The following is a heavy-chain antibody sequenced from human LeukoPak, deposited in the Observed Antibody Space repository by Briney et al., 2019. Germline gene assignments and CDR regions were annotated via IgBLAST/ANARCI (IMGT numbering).Heavy chain of an antibody. CDR3: ARGGGNGGGWVGHYYYMDV. CDR1: GYSISSGYY. D-gene: IGHD4-23*01. Sequence: SETLSLTCSVSGYSISSGYYWAWIRQPPGKGLEWIRSIYYSGSTYNNQSLKSRATISVDTSKNQFSLKMSSVTAADTAVYYCARGGGNGGGWVGHYYYMDVWGKGTTVTVSS. V-gene: IGHV4-38-2*02. CDR2: IYYSGST. J-gene: IGHJ6*03.